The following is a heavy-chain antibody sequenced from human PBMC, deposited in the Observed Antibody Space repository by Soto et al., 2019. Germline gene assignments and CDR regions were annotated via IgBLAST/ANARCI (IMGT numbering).Heavy chain of an antibody. Sequence: SETLSLTCTVSGGXISSGGYYWSWIRQHPGKGLEWIGYIYYSGSTYYNPSLKSRVTISVDTSKNQFSLKLSSVTAADTAVYYRARRGYSYGYLDPWGQGTLVTVSS. D-gene: IGHD5-18*01. V-gene: IGHV4-31*03. J-gene: IGHJ5*02. CDR2: IYYSGST. CDR3: ARRGYSYGYLDP. CDR1: GGXISSGGYY.